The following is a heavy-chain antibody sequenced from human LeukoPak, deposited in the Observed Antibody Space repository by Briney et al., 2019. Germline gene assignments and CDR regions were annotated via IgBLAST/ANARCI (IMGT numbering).Heavy chain of an antibody. D-gene: IGHD3-3*01. CDR3: ASRSSGGFFEDY. V-gene: IGHV3-7*01. Sequence: PGGSRRLSCAASGFTFSSYWMSWVRQAPGKGLECVANIKQDGSEKYYVDSVKGRFTISRDNAKNSLYLQMNSLRAEDTAVYYCASRSSGGFFEDYWGQGTLVTVSS. CDR2: IKQDGSEK. J-gene: IGHJ4*02. CDR1: GFTFSSYW.